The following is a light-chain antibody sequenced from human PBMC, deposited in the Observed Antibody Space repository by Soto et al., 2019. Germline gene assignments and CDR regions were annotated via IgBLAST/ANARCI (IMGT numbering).Light chain of an antibody. Sequence: PGERATLSCRASQSVSRSYLAWYQQKPGQAPRLLIYGASSRATGIPDRFSGSGSETDFTLTISRLEPEDFAVYYCQQYGSSPLTFGGGTKVDIK. V-gene: IGKV3-20*01. CDR3: QQYGSSPLT. CDR1: QSVSRSY. J-gene: IGKJ4*01. CDR2: GAS.